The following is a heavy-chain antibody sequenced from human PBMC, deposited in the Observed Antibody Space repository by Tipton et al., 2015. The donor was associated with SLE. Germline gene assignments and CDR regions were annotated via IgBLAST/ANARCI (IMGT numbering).Heavy chain of an antibody. CDR1: GGFVNSSSYS. Sequence: TLSLTCSVSGGFVNSSSYSWGFIRQPPGKGLEWIGNIYYSGSSYYNPSLKSRVTMSVDTSKSQFSLRLNSVTAADTAVYYCARLRYVHGSGSYYPDYWGQGTLVTVSS. V-gene: IGHV4-39*07. CDR2: IYYSGSS. D-gene: IGHD3-10*01. CDR3: ARLRYVHGSGSYYPDY. J-gene: IGHJ4*02.